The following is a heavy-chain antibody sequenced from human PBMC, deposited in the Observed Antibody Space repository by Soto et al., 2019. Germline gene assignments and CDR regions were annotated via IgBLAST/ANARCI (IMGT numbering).Heavy chain of an antibody. V-gene: IGHV3-21*04. CDR3: ARDLRFGELSF. J-gene: IGHJ4*02. CDR1: GFTFSTYS. Sequence: GSLRLSCVGSGFTFSTYSINWVRQAPGKGLEWVSSISSRSDIYYADSVKGRFTISRDNAKNSLYLQMNSLRAEDTAVYYCARDLRFGELSFWGQGTLVTVSS. D-gene: IGHD3-10*01. CDR2: ISSRSDI.